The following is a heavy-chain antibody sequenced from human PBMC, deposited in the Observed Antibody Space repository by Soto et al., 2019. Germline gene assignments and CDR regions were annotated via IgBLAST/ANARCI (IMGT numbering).Heavy chain of an antibody. CDR2: INPSGGST. J-gene: IGHJ4*02. V-gene: IGHV1-46*01. Sequence: QVQLVESGGGVVQPGRSLRLSCAASGFTFSSYGMHWVRQAPGQGLEWMGIINPSGGSTSYAQKFQGRVTMTRDTSTSTVYMELSSLRSEDTAVYYCARGATDFDYWGQGTLVTVSS. CDR1: GFTFSSYG. D-gene: IGHD5-12*01. CDR3: ARGATDFDY.